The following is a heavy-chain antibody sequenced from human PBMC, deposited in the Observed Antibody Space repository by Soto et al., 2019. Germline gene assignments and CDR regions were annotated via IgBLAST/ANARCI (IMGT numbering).Heavy chain of an antibody. CDR2: ISHDGNKE. Sequence: QLVESGGDVVQPGRSLRLSCAASGFTFSNYGIHWVRQAPGKGLEWVAVISHDGNKEYYADSVKGRFTVARDNSKKTMYLPTNSLRAADTAMCCCANDAPPISILGGFDHGRPGTLVTVSS. V-gene: IGHV3-30*18. J-gene: IGHJ4*02. CDR1: GFTFSNYG. D-gene: IGHD3-3*02. CDR3: ANDAPPISILGGFDH.